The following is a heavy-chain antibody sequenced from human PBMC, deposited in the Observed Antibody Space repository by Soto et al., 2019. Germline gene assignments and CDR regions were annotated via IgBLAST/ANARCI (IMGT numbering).Heavy chain of an antibody. CDR1: GSSVSSGSYY. Sequence: SETLSLTCTVSGSSVSSGSYYWSWIRQPPGKGQEWIGYIYYSGSTNYNPSLKSRVTISVDTSKNQFSPKLSSVTTADTAVYYCARVDDYVWGSYRPSIWFDPWGQGTLVTVSS. CDR3: ARVDDYVWGSYRPSIWFDP. J-gene: IGHJ5*02. V-gene: IGHV4-61*01. D-gene: IGHD3-16*02. CDR2: IYYSGST.